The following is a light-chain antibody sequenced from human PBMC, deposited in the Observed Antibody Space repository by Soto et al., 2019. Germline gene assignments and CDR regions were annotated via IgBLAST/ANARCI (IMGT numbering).Light chain of an antibody. Sequence: QPVLTQSPSASASLGASVKLTCTLSSGHSSYAIAWHQQQPEKGPRYLMKLNSDGSHSKGDGIPDRFSGSSSGAEPYLTISSLQSEDEADYYCQTWGTGIHVVFGGGTKVTVL. V-gene: IGLV4-69*01. CDR2: LNSDGSH. CDR3: QTWGTGIHVV. CDR1: SGHSSYA. J-gene: IGLJ2*01.